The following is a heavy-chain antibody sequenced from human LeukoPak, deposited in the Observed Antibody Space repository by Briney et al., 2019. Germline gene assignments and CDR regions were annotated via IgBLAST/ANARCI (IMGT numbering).Heavy chain of an antibody. D-gene: IGHD1-26*01. Sequence: SETLSLTCTVSGGPISSYYWSWIRQPPGKGLEWIGYIYYSGSTNYNPSLKSRVTISVDTSKNQFSLKLSSVTAADTAVYYCARRQSGASFDIWGQGTMVTVSS. CDR2: IYYSGST. CDR1: GGPISSYY. V-gene: IGHV4-59*01. J-gene: IGHJ3*02. CDR3: ARRQSGASFDI.